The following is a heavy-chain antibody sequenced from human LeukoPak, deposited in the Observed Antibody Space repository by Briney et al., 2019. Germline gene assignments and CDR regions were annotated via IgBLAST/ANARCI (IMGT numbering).Heavy chain of an antibody. V-gene: IGHV3-43*01. CDR3: VKNDYGPFDI. D-gene: IGHD4-17*01. CDR2: IDWIGHST. Sequence: GGSLRLSCAASGFTFDDYTMHWVRHVPGKGLEWVSLIDWIGHSTNYADSVKGRFTVSRDNSKNSLYLQMNSLRPEDTALYYCVKNDYGPFDIWGPGTMVTVSS. CDR1: GFTFDDYT. J-gene: IGHJ3*02.